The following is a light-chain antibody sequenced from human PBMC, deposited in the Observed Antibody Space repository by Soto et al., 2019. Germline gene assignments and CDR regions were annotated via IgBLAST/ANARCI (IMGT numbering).Light chain of an antibody. CDR1: QGISTY. J-gene: IGKJ1*01. V-gene: IGKV1-9*01. Sequence: DIQLTQSPSFLSASVGDRVTITCRVSQGISTYLAWYQQKLGKAPKLLIYDASTLQSGVPSRFSGSRSGTEFTLTISSREPEDIAMDYCQQYRSSPWTFGQGTKVDI. CDR3: QQYRSSPWT. CDR2: DAS.